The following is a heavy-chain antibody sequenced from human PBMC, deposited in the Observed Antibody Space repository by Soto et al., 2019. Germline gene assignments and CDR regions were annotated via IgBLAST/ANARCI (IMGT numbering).Heavy chain of an antibody. V-gene: IGHV4-30-4*01. CDR2: IYYSGST. CDR1: GSSISSGDYY. CDR3: ARADWNYIFDY. J-gene: IGHJ4*02. Sequence: SETLSLTCPVSGSSISSGDYYWRWLRQPPGKGLEWIGYIYYSGSTYYNPSLKSRVTISVDTSKNQFSLKLSSVTAADTAVYYCARADWNYIFDYWGQGTLVTVSS. D-gene: IGHD1-7*01.